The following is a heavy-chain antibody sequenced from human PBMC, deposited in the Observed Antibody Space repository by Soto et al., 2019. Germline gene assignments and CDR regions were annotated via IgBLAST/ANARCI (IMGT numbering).Heavy chain of an antibody. CDR3: ARGFRVYDYVWGSYRYFDY. CDR2: IIPIFGTA. V-gene: IGHV1-69*13. CDR1: GGTFSSYA. D-gene: IGHD3-16*02. J-gene: IGHJ4*02. Sequence: SVKVSCKASGGTFSSYAISWVRQAPGQGLEWMGGIIPIFGTANYAQKFQGRVTITADESTSTAYMELSSLRSEDTAVYYCARGFRVYDYVWGSYRYFDYWGQGTLVTVSS.